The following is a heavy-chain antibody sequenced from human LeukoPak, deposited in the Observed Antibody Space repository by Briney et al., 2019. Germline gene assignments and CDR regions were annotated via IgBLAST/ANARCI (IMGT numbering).Heavy chain of an antibody. Sequence: GGSLSLSCAAAGFTFSDYAMHWVRQASGKGLEWLGLIRSKGISDATVYGASVKGRFTISRDDSKNPAYLQMNSLRTEDTAVYYCAGDYNSWTGLNYWGQGTLVTVSS. CDR3: AGDYNSWTGLNY. D-gene: IGHD3-3*01. V-gene: IGHV3-73*01. CDR1: GFTFSDYA. CDR2: IRSKGISDAT. J-gene: IGHJ4*02.